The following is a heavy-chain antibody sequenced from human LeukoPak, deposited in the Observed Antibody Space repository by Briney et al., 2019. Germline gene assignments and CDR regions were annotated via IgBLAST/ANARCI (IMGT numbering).Heavy chain of an antibody. J-gene: IGHJ3*02. D-gene: IGHD4-17*01. CDR3: ARGDFGETNTAFDI. CDR2: MNPNSGKT. Sequence: ASVTVSCKTSGYTFTDYDIHWVRQAPGHGLEWMGRMNPNSGKTNYAQKLQGRVTFSRNTSLSVAYMELSGLRSEDAAVYFCARGDFGETNTAFDIWGQGTMVAVSS. CDR1: GYTFTDYD. V-gene: IGHV1-8*03.